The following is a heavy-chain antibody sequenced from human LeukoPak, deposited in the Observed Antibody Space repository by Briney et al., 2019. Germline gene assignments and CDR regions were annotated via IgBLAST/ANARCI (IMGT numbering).Heavy chain of an antibody. Sequence: PGRSLRLSCAASGFTFSSYAMHWVRQAPGKGLEWVAVISYDGSNKYYADSVKGRFTISRDNSKNTLYLQMNSLRAEDTAVYYCARDAWLTSTSMTWNWFDSWGQGTLVTVSS. J-gene: IGHJ5*01. CDR3: ARDAWLTSTSMTWNWFDS. D-gene: IGHD2/OR15-2a*01. CDR2: ISYDGSNK. CDR1: GFTFSSYA. V-gene: IGHV3-30-3*01.